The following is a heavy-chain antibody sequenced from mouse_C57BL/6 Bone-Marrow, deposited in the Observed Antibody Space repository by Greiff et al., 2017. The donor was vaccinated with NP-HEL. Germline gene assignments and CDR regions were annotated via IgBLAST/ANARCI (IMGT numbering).Heavy chain of an antibody. J-gene: IGHJ1*03. CDR1: GYTFTSYG. CDR3: ARPVLLRSYFDV. V-gene: IGHV1-81*01. CDR2: IYPRSGNT. D-gene: IGHD1-1*01. Sequence: QVQLQQSGAELARPGASVKLSCKASGYTFTSYGISWVKQSTGQGLEWIGEIYPRSGNTYYNEKFKGKATLTADKSSSTAYMELRSLTSEDSAVYFCARPVLLRSYFDVWGTGTTVTVSS.